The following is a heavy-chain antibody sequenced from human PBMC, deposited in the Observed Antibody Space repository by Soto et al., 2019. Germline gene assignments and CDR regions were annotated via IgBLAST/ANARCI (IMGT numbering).Heavy chain of an antibody. V-gene: IGHV3-66*01. CDR1: GFTVSSNY. J-gene: IGHJ6*02. Sequence: EVQLVESGGGLVQPGGSLRLSCAASGFTVSSNYMSWVRQAPGKGLEWVSVIYSGGSTYYADAVKGRFTISRDNSKNTLYLQMNSLRAEATAVYYCARDSTYGSVSYLYYYGMDVWGQGTTGTVSS. CDR3: ARDSTYGSVSYLYYYGMDV. D-gene: IGHD3-10*01. CDR2: IYSGGST.